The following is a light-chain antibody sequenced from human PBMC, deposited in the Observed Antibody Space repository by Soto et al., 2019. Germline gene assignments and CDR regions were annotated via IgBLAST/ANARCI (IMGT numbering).Light chain of an antibody. Sequence: QSVLTQPASVSGSPGQSITISCTGTSSDVGSYNRVSWYQQPPGTAPKLMIYEVSNRPSGVPDRFSGSKSGNTASLTISGLQAEDEADYYCSSYTTSSFYVFGTGTKLTVL. V-gene: IGLV2-18*02. CDR2: EVS. J-gene: IGLJ1*01. CDR3: SSYTTSSFYV. CDR1: SSDVGSYNR.